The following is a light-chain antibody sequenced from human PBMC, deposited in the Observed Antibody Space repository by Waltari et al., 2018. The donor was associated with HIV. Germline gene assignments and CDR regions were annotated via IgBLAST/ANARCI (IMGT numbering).Light chain of an antibody. V-gene: IGLV2-18*02. J-gene: IGLJ1*01. CDR2: EVS. CDR3: SSNTSSATYV. Sequence: QSALTQPPSVSGSPGQSVTIACTGPSNYVGVYTRVAWYHQSPGTAPKLIIYEVSTRPSGVPDRFSGSKTGNTASLTISGLQAEDEADYYCSSNTSSATYVFGTGTKVTVL. CDR1: SNYVGVYTR.